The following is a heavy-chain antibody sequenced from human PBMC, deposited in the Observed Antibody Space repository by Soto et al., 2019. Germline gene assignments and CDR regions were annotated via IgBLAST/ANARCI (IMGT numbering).Heavy chain of an antibody. CDR3: ARMSGTDYVPDY. CDR2: IYHSGST. CDR1: NASITSSGYY. Sequence: QVQLQESGPRLVEASQTLSLTCTVSNASITSSGYYWSWVRQPPGKRLEWIGYIYHSGSTFYSPSLQSRLTMSVDTSKNQFSLTLRSVTAADTAVYNCARMSGTDYVPDYWGQGTLVTVSS. J-gene: IGHJ4*02. V-gene: IGHV4-31*03. D-gene: IGHD4-17*01.